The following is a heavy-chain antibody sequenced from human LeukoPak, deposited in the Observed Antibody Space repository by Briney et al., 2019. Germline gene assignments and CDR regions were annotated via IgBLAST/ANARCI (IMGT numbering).Heavy chain of an antibody. V-gene: IGHV3-48*04. CDR3: ASGPVPAAVRGIY. Sequence: PGGSLRLSCATSRFTFTDYGMNWVRQAPGKGLEWVSYVSSTGSTIYYADSVKGRFTISRDNAKNSLYLQMNSLRAEDTAVYYCASGPVPAAVRGIYWGQGTLVTVSS. CDR1: RFTFTDYG. J-gene: IGHJ4*02. D-gene: IGHD3-10*01. CDR2: VSSTGSTI.